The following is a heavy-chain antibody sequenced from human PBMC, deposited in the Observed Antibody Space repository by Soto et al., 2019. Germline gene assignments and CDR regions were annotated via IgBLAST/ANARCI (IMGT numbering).Heavy chain of an antibody. CDR1: GGSISSSSYY. CDR3: AIKAPDSGMDV. CDR2: TYYSGST. Sequence: QLQLQESGPGLVKPSETLSLTCTVSGGSISSSSYYWGWIRQPPGKGLEWIGSTYYSGSTYYNPSLKSCVTISVDTAKNQFALKLCSVTAADTAVYYCAIKAPDSGMDVWGKGTTVTVSS. J-gene: IGHJ6*04. D-gene: IGHD3-22*01. V-gene: IGHV4-39*01.